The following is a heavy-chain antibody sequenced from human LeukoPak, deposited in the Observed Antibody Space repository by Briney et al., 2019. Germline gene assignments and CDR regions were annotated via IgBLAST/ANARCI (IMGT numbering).Heavy chain of an antibody. CDR2: ICYSGST. D-gene: IGHD4-11*01. CDR1: GGSISSGDYY. J-gene: IGHJ4*02. Sequence: ASRTLSLTCTVSGGSISSGDYYWSWIRQPPGKGLEWIGYICYSGSTYYNPSLKSRVTISVDTSKNQFSLKLSSVTAADTAVYYCARDSDYSNYLVWGQGTLVTVSS. V-gene: IGHV4-30-4*08. CDR3: ARDSDYSNYLV.